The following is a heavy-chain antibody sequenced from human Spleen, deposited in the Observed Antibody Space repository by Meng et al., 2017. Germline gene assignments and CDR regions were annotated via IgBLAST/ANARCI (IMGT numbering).Heavy chain of an antibody. V-gene: IGHV3-23*01. CDR2: ISGSGGST. D-gene: IGHD1-26*01. J-gene: IGHJ4*02. CDR1: GFTFSNHA. CDR3: AKAPGARVGATHDY. Sequence: GESLKISCAGSGFTFSNHAMSWVRQAPGKGLEWVSAISGSGGSTYYADSVKGRFTISRDNSKNTLYLQMNSLRAEDTAVYYCAKAPGARVGATHDYWGQGTLVTVSS.